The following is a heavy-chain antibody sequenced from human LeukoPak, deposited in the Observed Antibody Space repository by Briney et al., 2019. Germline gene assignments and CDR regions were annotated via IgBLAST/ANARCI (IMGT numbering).Heavy chain of an antibody. Sequence: PGGSLRLSCAASGFTFSSYSMNWVRQAPGKGLEWVSFISTSSSYIHNADSVKGRFTISRDNAENSLYLQMSSLRAEDTGVYYCATSRYSSGSVDDSWGQGTPVTVSS. J-gene: IGHJ4*02. CDR1: GFTFSSYS. D-gene: IGHD2-15*01. CDR3: ATSRYSSGSVDDS. V-gene: IGHV3-21*01. CDR2: ISTSSSYI.